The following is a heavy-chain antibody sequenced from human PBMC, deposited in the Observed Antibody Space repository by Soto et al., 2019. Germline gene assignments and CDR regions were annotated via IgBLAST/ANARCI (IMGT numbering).Heavy chain of an antibody. D-gene: IGHD6-19*01. CDR1: GGSISSSSYY. Sequence: SETLSLTCTVSGGSISSSSYYWGWIRQPPGKGLEWIGSIYYSGSTYYNPSLKSRVTISVDTSKNQFSLKLSSVTAADTAVYYCASQAGFYSYYGMDVWGQGTTVTVSS. CDR3: ASQAGFYSYYGMDV. J-gene: IGHJ6*02. V-gene: IGHV4-39*01. CDR2: IYYSGST.